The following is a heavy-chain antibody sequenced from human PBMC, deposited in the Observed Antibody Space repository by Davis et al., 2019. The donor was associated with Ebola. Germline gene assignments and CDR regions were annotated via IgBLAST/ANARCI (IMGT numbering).Heavy chain of an antibody. V-gene: IGHV4-39*02. CDR1: GGSISSNTYY. CDR3: ARGHSYGSMVYALDV. Sequence: GSLRLSCTVSGGSISSNTYYWDWVRQPPGKGLEWVGSISFSGTTAYNPSLKSRVTISVDTSKSHFSLKLNSVTAADTAVYYCARGHSYGSMVYALDVWGQGTTVTVSS. J-gene: IGHJ6*02. CDR2: ISFSGTT. D-gene: IGHD5-18*01.